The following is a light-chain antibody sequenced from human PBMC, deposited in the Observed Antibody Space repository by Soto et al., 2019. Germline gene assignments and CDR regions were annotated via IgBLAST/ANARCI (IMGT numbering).Light chain of an antibody. V-gene: IGLV1-40*01. J-gene: IGLJ1*01. CDR1: SSNIGAGYD. CDR2: GNR. Sequence: QLVLTQPPSVSGAPGQRVTISCTGSSSNIGAGYDVHWYQQLPGTAPKLLIYGNRNRPSGVPGRFSGAKSGTSASLAITGLQAEDEANYYCQSYDSSLSGYYVFGTGTKLTVL. CDR3: QSYDSSLSGYYV.